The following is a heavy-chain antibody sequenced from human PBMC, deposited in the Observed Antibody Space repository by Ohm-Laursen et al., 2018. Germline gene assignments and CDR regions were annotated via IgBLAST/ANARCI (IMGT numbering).Heavy chain of an antibody. V-gene: IGHV3-23*01. D-gene: IGHD1-20*01. CDR3: AEDPMLTVAYWYFEH. CDR1: GFTFNSHA. CDR2: ISYSGGTT. J-gene: IGHJ2*01. Sequence: SLRLSCAASGFTFNSHAMIWVRQAPGKGLEWVSGISYSGGTTFYADSVKGRFTISRDNSRNTLYLQMHSLSAEDTAVYYCAEDPMLTVAYWYFEHWGRGTLVTVSS.